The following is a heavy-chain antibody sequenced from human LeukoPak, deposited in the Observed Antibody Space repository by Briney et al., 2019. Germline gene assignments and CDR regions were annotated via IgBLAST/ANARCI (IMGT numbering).Heavy chain of an antibody. CDR2: IYYSGSS. CDR1: GGSIGSSSNY. D-gene: IGHD3-22*01. Sequence: PSETLSLTCTVSGGSIGSSSNYWGWLLQPPGKGLEWTGSIYYSGSSDYNTSVQSRITISVDTTKNQFSMKLTSVTAADTAVYYCARQRYDSGAYYAPGSYWGQGTLVTVSS. V-gene: IGHV4-39*01. CDR3: ARQRYDSGAYYAPGSY. J-gene: IGHJ4*02.